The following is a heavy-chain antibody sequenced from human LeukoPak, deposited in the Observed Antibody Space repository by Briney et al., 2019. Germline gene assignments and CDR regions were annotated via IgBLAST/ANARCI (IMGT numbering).Heavy chain of an antibody. Sequence: ASVKVSCKASGYTFTSYGISWVRQAPGQGLEWMGWISAYNGNTNYAQKLQGRVTMTTDTSTSIAYMELRSLRSDDTAVYYCARDSFMGAPDAFDIWGQGTMVTVSS. V-gene: IGHV1-18*01. D-gene: IGHD3-16*02. CDR3: ARDSFMGAPDAFDI. CDR1: GYTFTSYG. J-gene: IGHJ3*02. CDR2: ISAYNGNT.